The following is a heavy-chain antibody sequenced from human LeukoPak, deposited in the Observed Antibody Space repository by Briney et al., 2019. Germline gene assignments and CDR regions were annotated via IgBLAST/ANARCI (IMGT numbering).Heavy chain of an antibody. CDR3: TAVTTTKGPYGMDV. D-gene: IGHD1/OR15-1a*01. CDR1: GFTFSGSN. CDR2: IKTKTNSYAT. J-gene: IGHJ6*02. Sequence: GGSLRLSCAASGFTFSGSNMHWVRQASGKGLEWVGRIKTKTNSYATAYAASVKGRFTISRDDSKNTAYLQMNSLKTEDTAIYYCTAVTTTKGPYGMDVWGQGTTVTVSS. V-gene: IGHV3-73*01.